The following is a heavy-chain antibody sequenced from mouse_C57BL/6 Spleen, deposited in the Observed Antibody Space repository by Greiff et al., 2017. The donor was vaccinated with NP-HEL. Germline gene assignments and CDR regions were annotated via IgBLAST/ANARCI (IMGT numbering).Heavy chain of an antibody. J-gene: IGHJ2*01. Sequence: VQLQQSGAELAKPGASVKLSCKASGYTFTSYWMHWVKQRPGQGLEWIGYINPSSGYTKYNQKFKDKATLTADKSSSTAYMQLSSLTYKASAVYYCSGDYYCYALDYWGQGTTVTVSS. V-gene: IGHV1-7*01. CDR2: INPSSGYT. CDR1: GYTFTSYW. CDR3: SGDYYCYALDY. D-gene: IGHD1-1*02.